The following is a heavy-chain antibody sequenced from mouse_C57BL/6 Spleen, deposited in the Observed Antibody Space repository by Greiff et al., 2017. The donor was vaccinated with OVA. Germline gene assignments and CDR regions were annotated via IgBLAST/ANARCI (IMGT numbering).Heavy chain of an antibody. CDR3: ARGDSNYPFDY. V-gene: IGHV1-61*01. Sequence: VKLQQPGAELVRPGSSVKLSCKASGYTFTSYWMDWVKQRPGQGLEWIGNIYPSDSETHYNQKFKDKATLTVDKSSSTAYMQLSSLTSEDSAVYYCARGDSNYPFDYWGQGTTLTVSS. CDR1: GYTFTSYW. CDR2: IYPSDSET. J-gene: IGHJ2*01. D-gene: IGHD2-5*01.